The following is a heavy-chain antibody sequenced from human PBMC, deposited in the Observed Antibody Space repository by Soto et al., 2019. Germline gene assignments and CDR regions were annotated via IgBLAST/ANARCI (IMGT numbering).Heavy chain of an antibody. D-gene: IGHD3-16*01. CDR2: INPNSGGT. V-gene: IGHV1-2*02. J-gene: IGHJ4*02. CDR3: AREPRARRGNY. Sequence: ASVNVSFKASGYTFTGYYMHWVRQAPGQGLELMGWINPNSGGTNYAQKFQGRVTMTRXXXXXXAXMXLXXLXSDDTAVYYCAREPRARRGNYWGQGTLVTVSS. CDR1: GYTFTGYY.